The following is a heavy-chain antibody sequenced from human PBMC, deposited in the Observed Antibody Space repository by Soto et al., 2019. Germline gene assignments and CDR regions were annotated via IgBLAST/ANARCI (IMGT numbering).Heavy chain of an antibody. CDR2: TYHRGST. Sequence: LSLTCSVSGVSISSYFWSWIRQPPGRGLEWIGYTYHRGSTNYSPSLKSRVAISLDTSENQFSLKVNSVTAADTAVYYCARIGGYHGPLDYWGQGTPVTVSS. CDR1: GVSISSYF. J-gene: IGHJ4*02. D-gene: IGHD3-16*02. CDR3: ARIGGYHGPLDY. V-gene: IGHV4-59*01.